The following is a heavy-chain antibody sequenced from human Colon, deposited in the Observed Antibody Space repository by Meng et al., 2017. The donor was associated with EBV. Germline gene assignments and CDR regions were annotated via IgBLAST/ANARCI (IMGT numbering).Heavy chain of an antibody. Sequence: PLQEHCPGLVKPSPTRSLYCTVSGCSVSSGGYYCTWIRQHPGMGLEWFGHIYYSGSTFYNPSLKRRVIISIDTSKNQFSLNLRSVTAADTAVYYCARVSSGWDYFDYWGQGTMVTVSS. CDR1: GCSVSSGGYY. V-gene: IGHV4-31*03. CDR2: IYYSGST. J-gene: IGHJ4*02. CDR3: ARVSSGWDYFDY. D-gene: IGHD6-19*01.